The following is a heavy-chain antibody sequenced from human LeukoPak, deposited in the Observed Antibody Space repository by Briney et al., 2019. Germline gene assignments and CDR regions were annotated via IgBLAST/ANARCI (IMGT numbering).Heavy chain of an antibody. J-gene: IGHJ4*02. D-gene: IGHD5-12*01. CDR2: INHSGST. Sequence: SETLSLTCTVSGGSISGYYWSWIRQPPGKGLEWIGEINHSGSTNYNPSLKSRVTISVDTSKNQFSLKLSSVTAADTAVYYCARSPLYSGYDYFDYWGQGTLVTVSS. CDR3: ARSPLYSGYDYFDY. V-gene: IGHV4-34*01. CDR1: GGSISGYY.